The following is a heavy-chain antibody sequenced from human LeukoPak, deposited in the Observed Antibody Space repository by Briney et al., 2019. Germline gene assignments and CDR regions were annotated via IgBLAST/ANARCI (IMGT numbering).Heavy chain of an antibody. Sequence: GGSLRLSCAASGFTFSSYSMNWVRQAPGKGLEWVSSISSSSSYIYYADSVKGRFTISRDNAKNSLYLQMNSLRAEDTAVYYCAREEGDYDAFDIWGQGTMVTVSS. CDR2: ISSSSSYI. CDR1: GFTFSSYS. CDR3: AREEGDYDAFDI. J-gene: IGHJ3*02. D-gene: IGHD3-10*01. V-gene: IGHV3-21*01.